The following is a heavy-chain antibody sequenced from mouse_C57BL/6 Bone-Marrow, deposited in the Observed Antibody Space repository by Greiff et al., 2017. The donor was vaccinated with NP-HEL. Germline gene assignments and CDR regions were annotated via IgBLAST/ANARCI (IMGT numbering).Heavy chain of an antibody. D-gene: IGHD2-5*01. V-gene: IGHV1-19*01. CDR2: INPYNGGT. CDR3: ARYDSNYWFAY. CDR1: GYTFTDYY. J-gene: IGHJ3*01. Sequence: EVQLQQSGPVLVKPGASVKMSCKASGYTFTDYYMNWVKQSHGKSLEWIGVINPYNGGTSYNQKFKGKATLTVDKSSSTAYMELNSLTSEDSAVYYCARYDSNYWFAYWGQGTLVTVSA.